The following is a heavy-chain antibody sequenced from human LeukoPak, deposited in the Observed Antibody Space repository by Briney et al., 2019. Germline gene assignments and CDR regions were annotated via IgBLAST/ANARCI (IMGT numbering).Heavy chain of an antibody. V-gene: IGHV3-23*01. Sequence: GGSLRLSCAASGFTFSNYAMSWVRQAPGMGLEWVSAVSGSGGSTYYADSVKGRFTISRDNSKNTLYLQMNSLRAEDTAVYSCAKDRSVWQSPTYFDSWGQGTLVTVSS. CDR2: VSGSGGST. J-gene: IGHJ4*02. CDR3: AKDRSVWQSPTYFDS. D-gene: IGHD3-16*01. CDR1: GFTFSNYA.